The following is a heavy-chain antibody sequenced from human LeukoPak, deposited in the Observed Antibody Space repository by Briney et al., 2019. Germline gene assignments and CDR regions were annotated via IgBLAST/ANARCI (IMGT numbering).Heavy chain of an antibody. CDR2: IYYSGST. J-gene: IGHJ4*02. CDR3: ARSTPWADSSGYYY. CDR1: GGSISSYY. Sequence: SETLSLTCTVSGGSISSYYWSWIRQPPGKGLEWIGYIYYSGSTNYNPSLKSRVTISVDTSKNQFSLKLSSVTAADTAVYYCARSTPWADSSGYYYWGQGTLVTVSS. V-gene: IGHV4-59*01. D-gene: IGHD3-22*01.